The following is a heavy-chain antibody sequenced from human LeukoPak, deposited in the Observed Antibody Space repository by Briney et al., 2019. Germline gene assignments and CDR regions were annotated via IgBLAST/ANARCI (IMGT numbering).Heavy chain of an antibody. D-gene: IGHD2-15*01. CDR2: IYPGDSDT. CDR3: MRQARDCSQGVCWFDP. CDR1: EYTVANYW. J-gene: IGHJ5*02. Sequence: GESLKISCKGSEYTVANYWIGWVRQMPGKGLEWMGIIYPGDSDTKYSPSFQGQVTISADKSITTAYLQWNSLKASDTGMYFCMRQARDCSQGVCWFDPWGQGTLVTVSS. V-gene: IGHV5-51*01.